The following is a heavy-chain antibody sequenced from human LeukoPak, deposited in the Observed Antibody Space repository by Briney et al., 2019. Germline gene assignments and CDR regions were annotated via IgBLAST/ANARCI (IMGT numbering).Heavy chain of an antibody. D-gene: IGHD3-16*02. CDR1: GYTFTSYY. V-gene: IGHV1-46*01. Sequence: ASVKVSCKASGYTFTSYYMHWVRQAPGQGLEWMGIINPSGGSTSYAQKFQGRVTMTTDTSTSTVYMELSSLRSEDTAVYYCARDKPDYVWGSYRRKNAFDIWGQGTMVTVSS. CDR2: INPSGGST. CDR3: ARDKPDYVWGSYRRKNAFDI. J-gene: IGHJ3*02.